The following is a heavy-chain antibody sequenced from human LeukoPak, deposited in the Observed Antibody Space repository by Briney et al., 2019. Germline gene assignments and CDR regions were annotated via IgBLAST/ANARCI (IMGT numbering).Heavy chain of an antibody. Sequence: PSETLSLTCTVSGGSISSYYWSWIRQPPGKGLEWIGYIYYSGSTNYNPSLKSRVTISVDTSKNQFSLKLSSVTAADTAVYYCARETYYYDSSGSLFDYWGQGTLVTVSS. J-gene: IGHJ4*02. CDR1: GGSISSYY. V-gene: IGHV4-59*01. CDR3: ARETYYYDSSGSLFDY. CDR2: IYYSGST. D-gene: IGHD3-22*01.